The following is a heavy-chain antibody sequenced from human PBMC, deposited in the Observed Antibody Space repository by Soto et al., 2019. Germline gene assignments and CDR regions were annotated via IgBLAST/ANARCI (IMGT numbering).Heavy chain of an antibody. CDR3: AKDGVDTDMVMDY. CDR2: ISGSGVST. CDR1: GFTFSSYS. V-gene: IGHV3-23*01. J-gene: IGHJ4*02. D-gene: IGHD5-18*01. Sequence: PGGSLRLSCAASGFTFSSYSISWVRQAPWKGLEWVSAISGSGVSTYYADSVKGRFTISRDNSKNTLYLQMNSLRAEDTAVYYCAKDGVDTDMVMDYWGQGTLVTVSS.